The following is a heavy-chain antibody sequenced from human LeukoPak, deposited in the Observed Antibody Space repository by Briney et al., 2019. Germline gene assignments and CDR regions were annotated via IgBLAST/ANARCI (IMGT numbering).Heavy chain of an antibody. Sequence: PSETLSLTCTVSGGSISSGSYYWSWIRQPAGKGLEWIGRIYTSGSTNYNPSLKSRVTISVDTSKNQFSLKLSSVTAADTAVYYCAREEVVGHNWFDPWGQGTLVTVSS. V-gene: IGHV4-61*02. J-gene: IGHJ5*02. D-gene: IGHD3-22*01. CDR1: GGSISSGSYY. CDR2: IYTSGST. CDR3: AREEVVGHNWFDP.